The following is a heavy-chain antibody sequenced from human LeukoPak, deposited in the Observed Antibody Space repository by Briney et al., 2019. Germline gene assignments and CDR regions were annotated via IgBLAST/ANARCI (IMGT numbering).Heavy chain of an antibody. Sequence: HSGGSLRLSCAVSGFTFSRYEMNWVRQAPGKGLEWVSYISSSGTTTYFPDSVKGRFTISRDNAKNTLYLQMHSLRAEDTAIYYCARDRALRGVDYWGQGTLVTVSS. V-gene: IGHV3-48*03. CDR3: ARDRALRGVDY. J-gene: IGHJ4*02. CDR1: GFTFSRYE. CDR2: ISSSGTTT.